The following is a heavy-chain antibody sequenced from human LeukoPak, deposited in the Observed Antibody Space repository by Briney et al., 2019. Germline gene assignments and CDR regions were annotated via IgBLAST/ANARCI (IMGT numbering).Heavy chain of an antibody. CDR2: IYTSGST. V-gene: IGHV4-61*02. J-gene: IGHJ6*02. Sequence: PSQTLSLTCTVSGGSISSGSYYWSWIRQPAGKGLEWIGRIYTSGSTNYNPSLKSRVTISVDTSKNQFSLKLSSVTAADTAVYYCASLYQAANYYYYGMDVWGQGTTVTVSS. D-gene: IGHD3-16*02. CDR1: GGSISSGSYY. CDR3: ASLYQAANYYYYGMDV.